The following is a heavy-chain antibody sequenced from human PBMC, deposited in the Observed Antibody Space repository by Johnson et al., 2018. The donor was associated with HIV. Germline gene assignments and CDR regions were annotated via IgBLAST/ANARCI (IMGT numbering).Heavy chain of an antibody. CDR3: ARLLAADAFDT. CDR2: ISYDGSNK. D-gene: IGHD2-21*01. V-gene: IGHV3-30-3*01. Sequence: QVQLVESGGGVVQPGRSLRLSCAASGFTFSSYAMHWVRQAPGKGLEWVAVISYDGSNKYYADSVKGRFTISRDNSKNTLYLQMNSLRAEDTAVYYCARLLAADAFDTWGQVTMVTVSS. CDR1: GFTFSSYA. J-gene: IGHJ3*02.